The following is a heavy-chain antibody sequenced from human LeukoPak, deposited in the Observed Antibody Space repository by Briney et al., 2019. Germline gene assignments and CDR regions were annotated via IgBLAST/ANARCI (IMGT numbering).Heavy chain of an antibody. CDR2: IIPIFGTA. CDR3: AREGLVTTREQYWYFDL. V-gene: IGHV1-69*06. Sequence: GASVKVSCKASGGTFISYAISWVGQAPGQGLEGMGGIIPIFGTANDAQKFQGRVTITADKSTSTDYMGLSSLRSEDTAVYYCAREGLVTTREQYWYFDLWGRGTLVTVSS. CDR1: GGTFISYA. D-gene: IGHD4-17*01. J-gene: IGHJ2*01.